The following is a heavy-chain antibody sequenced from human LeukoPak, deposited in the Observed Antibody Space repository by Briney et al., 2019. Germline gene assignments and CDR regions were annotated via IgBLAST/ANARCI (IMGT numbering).Heavy chain of an antibody. CDR3: AGAPVDTAPGYYYYGMDV. CDR1: GGTFSSYA. D-gene: IGHD5-18*01. CDR2: TIPIFGTA. V-gene: IGHV1-69*13. Sequence: SVKVSCKASGGTFSSYAISWVRQAPGQGLEWMGGTIPIFGTANYAQKFQGRVTITADESTSTAYMELSSLRSEDTAVYYCAGAPVDTAPGYYYYGMDVWGQGTTVTVSS. J-gene: IGHJ6*02.